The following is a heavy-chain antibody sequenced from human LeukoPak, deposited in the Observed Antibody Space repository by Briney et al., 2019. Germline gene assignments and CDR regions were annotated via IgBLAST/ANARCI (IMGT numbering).Heavy chain of an antibody. V-gene: IGHV3-7*04. CDR2: IKQDGSEK. CDR3: ARGYGGTSDS. J-gene: IGHJ4*02. Sequence: GSLRLSCAASEFPFSNSWMTWVRQAPGKGLERVANIKQDGSEKYYVDSVKGRFTISRDNAKNSLYLQMNSLRAEDTAVYYCARGYGGTSDSWGQGTLVTVSS. D-gene: IGHD4-23*01. CDR1: EFPFSNSW.